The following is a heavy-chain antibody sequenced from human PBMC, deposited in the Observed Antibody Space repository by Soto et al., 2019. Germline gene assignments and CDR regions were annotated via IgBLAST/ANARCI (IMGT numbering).Heavy chain of an antibody. J-gene: IGHJ4*02. CDR1: GGTFSSYA. CDR3: ARHRITIFRMVIPQLYYFDY. Sequence: QVQLVQSGAEVKKPGSSVKVSCKASGGTFSSYAISWVRQAPGQGLEWMGGIIPIFGTANYAQKFQGRVTITADESTSTAYMELSSLSSEDTAVYYCARHRITIFRMVIPQLYYFDYCGQGTLVTVSS. CDR2: IIPIFGTA. D-gene: IGHD3-3*01. V-gene: IGHV1-69*01.